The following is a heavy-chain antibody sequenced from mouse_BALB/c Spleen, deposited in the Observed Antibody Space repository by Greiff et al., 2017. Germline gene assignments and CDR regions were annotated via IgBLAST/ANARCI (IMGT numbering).Heavy chain of an antibody. CDR1: GYTFSSYW. Sequence: QVQLQQSGAELMKPGASVKISCKATGYTFSSYWIEWVKQRPGHGLEWIGEILPGSGSTNYNEKFKGKATFTADTSSNTAYMQLSSLTSEDSAVYYCARRGDYYGSRVAYWGQGTTLTVSS. V-gene: IGHV1-9*01. D-gene: IGHD1-1*01. CDR2: ILPGSGST. CDR3: ARRGDYYGSRVAY. J-gene: IGHJ2*01.